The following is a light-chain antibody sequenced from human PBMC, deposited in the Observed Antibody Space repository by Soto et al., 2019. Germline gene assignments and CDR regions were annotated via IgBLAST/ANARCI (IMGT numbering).Light chain of an antibody. V-gene: IGLV1-44*01. J-gene: IGLJ1*01. Sequence: QSVLTQPPSASGTPGQRVTISCSGRSSNIGSNTVNWYQQLPGTAPKLLFYSNNQRPSGVPDRFSGSKSGTSASLAISGLQSEDEADYYCVSFTTSRSYVFGTGTKVTVL. CDR3: VSFTTSRSYV. CDR1: SSNIGSNT. CDR2: SNN.